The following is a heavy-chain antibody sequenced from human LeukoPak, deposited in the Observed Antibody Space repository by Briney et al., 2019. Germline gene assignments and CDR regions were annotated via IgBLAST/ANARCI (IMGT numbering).Heavy chain of an antibody. CDR3: ARRSDSGSDDGEDYFDF. V-gene: IGHV4-34*01. Sequence: SETLSLTCAVYGGSFSGYYWSWIHQPPGKGLEWIVEINHSGSTNYNPSLKSRVTISVDTSKNQFSLKLSSVTAADTAVYFCARRSDSGSDDGEDYFDFWGQGTLVTIS. CDR2: INHSGST. J-gene: IGHJ4*02. D-gene: IGHD1-26*01. CDR1: GGSFSGYY.